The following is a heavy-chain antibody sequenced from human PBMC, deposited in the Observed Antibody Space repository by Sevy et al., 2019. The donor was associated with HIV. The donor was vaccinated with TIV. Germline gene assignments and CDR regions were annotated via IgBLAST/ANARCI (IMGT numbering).Heavy chain of an antibody. V-gene: IGHV3-23*01. CDR3: AKDLDTARFLGLDY. J-gene: IGHJ4*02. Sequence: GGSLRLSCAASGFTFSSYAMSWVRQAPGKGLERVSAISGSGGSTYYEDSVKGRFTISRDNSKNTLYLQMNSLRAEDTGVYYCAKDLDTARFLGLDYWGQGSLVTVS. CDR2: ISGSGGST. CDR1: GFTFSSYA. D-gene: IGHD5-18*01.